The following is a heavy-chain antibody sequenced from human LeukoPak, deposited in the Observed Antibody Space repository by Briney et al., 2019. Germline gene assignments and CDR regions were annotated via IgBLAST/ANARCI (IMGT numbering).Heavy chain of an antibody. V-gene: IGHV3-15*01. D-gene: IGHD3-10*01. CDR3: TTSGTPFEY. Sequence: GGSLRLSCGASGFTFNKAWMSWVRLAPGKGLEWGGRIKKKGDGGTTDYAAPVKGRFTVSRDDSKSTLYLQMNSLKTEDTAVYYCTTSGTPFEYWGQGTLVTVSS. CDR2: IKKKGDGGTT. CDR1: GFTFNKAW. J-gene: IGHJ4*02.